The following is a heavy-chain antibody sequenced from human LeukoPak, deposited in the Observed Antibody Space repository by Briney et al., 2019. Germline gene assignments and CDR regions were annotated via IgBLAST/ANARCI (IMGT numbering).Heavy chain of an antibody. D-gene: IGHD3-3*01. V-gene: IGHV3-66*01. CDR3: AHYDFWSGHALDI. Sequence: GGSLRLSCAASESIVSGNYMTWVRQAPGKGLEWLSVIYTGGGTYYADSVKGRFTISRDTSKTTVYLQMNSLRGDDTAIYYCAHYDFWSGHALDIWGQGTMVTVSS. J-gene: IGHJ3*02. CDR1: ESIVSGNY. CDR2: IYTGGGT.